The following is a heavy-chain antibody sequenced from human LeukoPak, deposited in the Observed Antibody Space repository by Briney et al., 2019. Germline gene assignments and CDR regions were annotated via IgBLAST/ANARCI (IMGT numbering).Heavy chain of an antibody. CDR3: AKARRDCSSTSCYFDFDP. V-gene: IGHV3-23*01. Sequence: PGGSLRLSCAASGXTFSSYAMSWVRQAPGKGLEWVSTISGSGGGTNYADSVKGRFTISRDNSKNTLYLQMNSLRDEDTAVYYCAKARRDCSSTSCYFDFDPWGQGTLVTVSS. D-gene: IGHD2-2*01. CDR2: ISGSGGGT. CDR1: GXTFSSYA. J-gene: IGHJ5*02.